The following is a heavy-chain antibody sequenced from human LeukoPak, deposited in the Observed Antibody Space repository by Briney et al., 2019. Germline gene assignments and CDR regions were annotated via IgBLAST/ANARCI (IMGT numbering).Heavy chain of an antibody. D-gene: IGHD3-9*01. V-gene: IGHV4-4*07. CDR1: GGSISNYY. CDR2: INTSGST. J-gene: IGHJ6*03. Sequence: SETLSLTCTVSGGSISNYYWSWIRQPAGKGLEWIGRINTSGSTHYNSSLKSRVTMSVDSSKNQFSLKLRSVTAADTAVCYCARCLTKTYYYYYMDVWGKGTTVTVSS. CDR3: ARCLTKTYYYYYMDV.